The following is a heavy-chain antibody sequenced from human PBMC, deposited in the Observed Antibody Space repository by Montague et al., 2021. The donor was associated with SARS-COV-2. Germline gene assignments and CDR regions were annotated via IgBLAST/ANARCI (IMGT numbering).Heavy chain of an antibody. CDR2: INYSGT. CDR3: ARGAGGGTTFVYGL. CDR1: GDSIGSYH. V-gene: IGHV4-59*01. Sequence: SETLSLTCSVSGDSIGSYHWSWIRQPPGKELEYIGYINYSGTNYNPSLKSRVTISVDTSNNQFSLKLSSVTAADTAVYYCARGAGGGTTFVYGLGGQGTMVTVSS. J-gene: IGHJ3*01. D-gene: IGHD2/OR15-2a*01.